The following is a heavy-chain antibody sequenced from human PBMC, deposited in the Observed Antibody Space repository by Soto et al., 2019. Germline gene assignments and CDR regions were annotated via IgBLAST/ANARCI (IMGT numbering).Heavy chain of an antibody. J-gene: IGHJ4*02. Sequence: QVHLVQSGAEVKKPGASVKVSCKGSGYAFTTYGITWVRQAPGQGRAWMGWISAHTGNTNYAQKLQGRVTVTRDTSTSTAYMELRSLRSDDTAVYYCARGRYGDYWGQGALVTVSS. V-gene: IGHV1-18*01. CDR1: GYAFTTYG. D-gene: IGHD1-1*01. CDR2: ISAHTGNT. CDR3: ARGRYGDY.